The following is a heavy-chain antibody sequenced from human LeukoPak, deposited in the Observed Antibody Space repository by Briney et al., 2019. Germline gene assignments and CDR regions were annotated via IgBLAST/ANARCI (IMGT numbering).Heavy chain of an antibody. CDR2: IKSKTDGGTT. V-gene: IGHV3-15*01. J-gene: IGHJ6*02. CDR1: GFTFSNAW. CDR3: TTDPKEYYYHYGMDV. Sequence: GGSLRLSCAASGFTFSNAWMSWVRQAPGKGLEWVGRIKSKTDGGTTDYAAPVKGRFTISRDDSKNTLYLQMNSLKTEDTAVYYCTTDPKEYYYHYGMDVWGQGTTVTVSS.